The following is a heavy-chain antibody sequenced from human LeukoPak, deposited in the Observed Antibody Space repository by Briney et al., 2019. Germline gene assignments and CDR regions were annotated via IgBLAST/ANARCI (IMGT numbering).Heavy chain of an antibody. V-gene: IGHV3-48*03. CDR1: GFTLSSYE. Sequence: GGSLRLSCAASGFTLSSYEVNWVRQAPGKGLEWVSYISTSGSTKYYADSVKGRFTISRDNPKNTLYLLMNSLSAEDTALYYCAKEQTSSGYFDYWGQGTLVTVSS. CDR2: ISTSGSTK. CDR3: AKEQTSSGYFDY. D-gene: IGHD3-10*01. J-gene: IGHJ4*02.